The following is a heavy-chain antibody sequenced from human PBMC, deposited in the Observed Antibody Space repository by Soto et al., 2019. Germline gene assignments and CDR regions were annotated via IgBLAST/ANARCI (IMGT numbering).Heavy chain of an antibody. J-gene: IGHJ4*02. D-gene: IGHD3-16*02. CDR1: GYTFTSYS. V-gene: IGHV1-46*01. Sequence: GASVKVSCKASGYTFTSYSMHWVRQAPGQGLEWMGIINPSGGSTSYAQKFQGRVTMTRDTSTSTVYMELSSLRSEDTAVYYCARSGPYYDYVWGSYPNLDYWGQGTLVTVSS. CDR3: ARSGPYYDYVWGSYPNLDY. CDR2: INPSGGST.